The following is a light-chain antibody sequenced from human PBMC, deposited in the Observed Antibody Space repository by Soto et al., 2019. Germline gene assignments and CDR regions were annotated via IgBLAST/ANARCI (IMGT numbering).Light chain of an antibody. V-gene: IGKV1-5*03. CDR1: QPIDTW. CDR2: KSS. Sequence: IQMTRSPSSLSAAVGDRVTITCRASQPIDTWLAWYQQKPGNAPKLLIYKSSTLESGVPSRFSGSGSGTEFTLTISSLQPDDFATYYCQQYNNNSPFTFGPGTKVDIK. J-gene: IGKJ3*01. CDR3: QQYNNNSPFT.